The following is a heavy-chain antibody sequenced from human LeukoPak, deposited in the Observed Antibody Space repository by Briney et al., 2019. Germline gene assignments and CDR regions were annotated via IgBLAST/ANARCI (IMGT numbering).Heavy chain of an antibody. CDR2: VFHTGST. CDR1: GGSIDTYY. CDR3: ARATLRYFDWPSRFDP. V-gene: IGHV4-59*01. J-gene: IGHJ5*02. D-gene: IGHD3-9*01. Sequence: SETLSLTCTVSGGSIDTYYWNWIRQPPGKGLEWIGYVFHTGSTNYNPSLKSRVTISVDTSKNQFSLKLSSVTAADTAVYYCARATLRYFDWPSRFDPWGQGTLVTVSS.